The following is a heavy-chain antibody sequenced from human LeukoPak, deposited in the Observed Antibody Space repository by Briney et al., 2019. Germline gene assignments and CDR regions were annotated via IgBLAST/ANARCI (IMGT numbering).Heavy chain of an antibody. J-gene: IGHJ3*02. Sequence: GGSLRLSCAGSGFTFSSYWMHWVRQAPGKGLVWVSRINSDGSSTSYADSVKGRFTISRDNAKNTLYLQMNSLRAEDTAVYYCARAPTRRDAFDIWGQGTMVTVSS. CDR2: INSDGSST. CDR3: ARAPTRRDAFDI. D-gene: IGHD5-24*01. V-gene: IGHV3-74*01. CDR1: GFTFSSYW.